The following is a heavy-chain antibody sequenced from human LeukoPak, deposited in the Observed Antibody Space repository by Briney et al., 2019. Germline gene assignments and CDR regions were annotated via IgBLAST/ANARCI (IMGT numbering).Heavy chain of an antibody. V-gene: IGHV4-4*07. CDR2: IYTSGST. CDR3: ARATRIAAALPYYYYYYMDV. CDR1: GGSISSYY. J-gene: IGHJ6*03. D-gene: IGHD6-13*01. Sequence: SETLSLTCTVSGGSISSYYWSWIRQPAGKGLEWIGRIYTSGSTNYNPSLKSRVTMSVDTSKNQFSLKLSSVTAADTAVYYCARATRIAAALPYYYYYYMDVWGKGTTVTVSS.